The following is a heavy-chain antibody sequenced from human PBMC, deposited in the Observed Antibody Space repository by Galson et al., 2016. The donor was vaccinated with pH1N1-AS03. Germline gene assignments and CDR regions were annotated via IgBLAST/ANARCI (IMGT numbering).Heavy chain of an antibody. Sequence: PRLSCAASGFTFSSHVMAWVRQAPGKGLGWISSINDSGEATYYAESVKGRFTISRDNTDNTLYLQMDSLRAEDTAIYYCAKDRLTSLVVQGGFDHWGQGSLVTVSS. CDR3: AKDRLTSLVVQGGFDH. D-gene: IGHD3-16*01. V-gene: IGHV3-23*01. CDR1: GFTFSSHV. CDR2: INDSGEAT. J-gene: IGHJ4*02.